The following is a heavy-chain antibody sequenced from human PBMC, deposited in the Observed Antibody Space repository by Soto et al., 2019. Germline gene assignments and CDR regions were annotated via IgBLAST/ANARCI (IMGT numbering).Heavy chain of an antibody. CDR1: GYSISSGYY. CDR3: ARSKGNSGSYARFDY. J-gene: IGHJ4*02. CDR2: IYHSGST. V-gene: IGHV4-38-2*01. D-gene: IGHD1-26*01. Sequence: SETLSLTCAVSGYSISSGYYWGWIRQPPGKGLEWIGSIYHSGSTYYNPPLKSRVTISVDTSKNQFSLKLSSVTAADTAVYYCARSKGNSGSYARFDYWGQGTLVTVSS.